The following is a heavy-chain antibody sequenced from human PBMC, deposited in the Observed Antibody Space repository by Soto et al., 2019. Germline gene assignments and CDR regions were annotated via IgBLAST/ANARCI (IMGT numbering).Heavy chain of an antibody. D-gene: IGHD3-22*01. CDR2: IYHSGST. CDR1: GGSISSGGYS. CDR3: ARVSYYDSSGFFDY. Sequence: KTSETLSLTCAVSGGSISSGGYSWSWIRQPPGKGLEWIGYIYHSGSTYYNPSLKSRVTIPVDRSKNQFSLKLSSVTAADTAVHYCARVSYYDSSGFFDYWGQGTLVTVSS. J-gene: IGHJ4*02. V-gene: IGHV4-30-2*01.